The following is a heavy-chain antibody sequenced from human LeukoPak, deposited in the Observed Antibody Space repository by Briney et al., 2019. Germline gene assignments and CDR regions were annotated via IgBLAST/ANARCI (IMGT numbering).Heavy chain of an antibody. J-gene: IGHJ4*02. CDR1: GFTFSSYI. CDR2: ISSRSRYL. CDR3: ARASNWGFDY. Sequence: GGSLTLSCAASGFTFSSYIMNWVRQAAGKGLEWVSSISSRSRYLYYADSVKGRFTISRDNAKNSLYLQMNSLRAEDTAVYYCARASNWGFDYWGQGTLVTVSS. V-gene: IGHV3-21*01. D-gene: IGHD7-27*01.